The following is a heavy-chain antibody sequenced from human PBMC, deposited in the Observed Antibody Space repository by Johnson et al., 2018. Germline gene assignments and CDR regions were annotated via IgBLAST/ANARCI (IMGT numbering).Heavy chain of an antibody. CDR2: IIPMFDTT. CDR1: GGTFSSYA. V-gene: IGHV1-69*01. Sequence: VQLVESGAEVKKPGSSVKVSCKASGGTFSSYALNWVRQAPGQGLEWMGGIIPMFDTTKYAKKFQGRVTFTADESSTTAYMELSGLTSEDTAIYYCARDGQAFDIWGQGTMVIVSA. J-gene: IGHJ3*02. CDR3: ARDGQAFDI.